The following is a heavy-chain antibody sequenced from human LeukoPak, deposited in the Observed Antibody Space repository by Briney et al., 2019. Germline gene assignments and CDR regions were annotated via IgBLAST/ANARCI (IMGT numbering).Heavy chain of an antibody. D-gene: IGHD2-15*01. CDR2: ISSSSSYI. CDR1: GFTFSSYS. V-gene: IGHV3-21*01. Sequence: GGSLRLSCAASGFTFSSYSMSWVRQAPGKGLEWVSSISSSSSYIYYADSVKGRFTISRDNAKNSLYLQMNSLRAEDTAVYYCARGYPKRVLPDYWGQGTLVTVSS. J-gene: IGHJ4*02. CDR3: ARGYPKRVLPDY.